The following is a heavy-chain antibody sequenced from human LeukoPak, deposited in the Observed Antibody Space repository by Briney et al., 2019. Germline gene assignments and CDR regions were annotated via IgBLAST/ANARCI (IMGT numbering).Heavy chain of an antibody. J-gene: IGHJ4*02. CDR1: GDSISIYY. D-gene: IGHD1-26*01. CDR3: AKERRIVGATMPPYFDY. CDR2: IDHTGST. Sequence: PSETLSLTCSVSGDSISIYYWSWIRQPPGKGLEWIGYIDHTGSTNYNPSLNSRVTISRDTAKNHFSLRLSTVTAADTAVYYCAKERRIVGATMPPYFDYWGQGTLVTVSS. V-gene: IGHV4-59*01.